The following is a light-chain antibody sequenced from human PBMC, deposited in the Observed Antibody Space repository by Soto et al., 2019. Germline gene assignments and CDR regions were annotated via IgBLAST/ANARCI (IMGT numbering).Light chain of an antibody. V-gene: IGKV1-5*03. J-gene: IGKJ1*01. CDR2: RTS. CDR1: QSIGNW. CDR3: QQYNNYSPWT. Sequence: DIQMTQSPSTLSASVGDRVTITCRASQSIGNWLAWYQQKPGKAPNLLIYRTSNLESGVPSRFSGSGSGTEFTLTISSLQPDDFATYYCQQYNNYSPWTFGQGTRVEI.